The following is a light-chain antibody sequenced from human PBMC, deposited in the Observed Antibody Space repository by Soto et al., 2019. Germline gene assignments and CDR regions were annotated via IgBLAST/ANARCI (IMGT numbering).Light chain of an antibody. CDR2: KVS. CDR1: QSLVFSDGNTF. CDR3: MQALQTPLT. V-gene: IGKV2-30*01. Sequence: DVVMTQSPLSLPVTLGQPASISCRSSQSLVFSDGNTFLNWFQQRPGQSPRRLIYKVSNRDSGVPDRFSGSGSGTEFTLKISRVEADDVGVYYCMQALQTPLTFGGGTKVDIK. J-gene: IGKJ4*01.